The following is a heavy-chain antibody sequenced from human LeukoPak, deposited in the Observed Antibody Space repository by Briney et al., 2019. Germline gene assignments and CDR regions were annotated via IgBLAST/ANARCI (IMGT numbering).Heavy chain of an antibody. Sequence: SETLSLTCTVSGGSISSSSYYWGWIRQPPGKGLEWIGEIYHSGSTYYNPSLKSRVTISVDRSKNQFSLKLSSVTAADTAVYYCARGMVRGEGGMDVWGQGTTVTVSS. V-gene: IGHV4-39*07. CDR2: IYHSGST. CDR3: ARGMVRGEGGMDV. D-gene: IGHD3-10*01. CDR1: GGSISSSSYY. J-gene: IGHJ6*02.